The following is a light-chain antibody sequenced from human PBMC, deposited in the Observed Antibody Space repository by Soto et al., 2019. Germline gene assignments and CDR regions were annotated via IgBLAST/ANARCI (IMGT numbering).Light chain of an antibody. CDR1: QSVSSN. Sequence: LGLTNSLPPLPLSQGERAPLSGRASQSVSSNLAWYQQKPGQAPRLLVYGASTRATGIPARFSGSGSGTEFTLTISSLQSEDSAVYYCQEYSAWWTFGQGTKVEIK. V-gene: IGKV3-15*01. CDR3: QEYSAWWT. J-gene: IGKJ1*01. CDR2: GAS.